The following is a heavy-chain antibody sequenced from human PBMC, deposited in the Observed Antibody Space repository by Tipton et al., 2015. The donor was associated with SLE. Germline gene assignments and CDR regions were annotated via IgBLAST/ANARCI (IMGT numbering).Heavy chain of an antibody. CDR2: ISYDGSNK. V-gene: IGHV3-30*04. CDR1: GFTFSSYA. Sequence: SLRLSCAASGFTFSSYAMHWVRQAPGKGLEWVAVISYDGSNKYYADSVKGRFTISRDNSKNTLYLQMNSLRAEDTAVYYCARDRWQLEGYDYWGQGTLVTVSS. D-gene: IGHD6-6*01. J-gene: IGHJ4*02. CDR3: ARDRWQLEGYDY.